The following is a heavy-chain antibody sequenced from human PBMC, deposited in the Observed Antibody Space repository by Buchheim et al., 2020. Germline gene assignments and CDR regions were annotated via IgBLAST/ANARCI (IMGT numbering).Heavy chain of an antibody. CDR3: ARDNGGSYRAFDY. V-gene: IGHV3-33*01. D-gene: IGHD1-26*01. CDR1: GFTFRNYG. J-gene: IGHJ4*01. Sequence: QVPLVESGGGVVQPGRSLRLSCAASGFTFRNYGMHWVRQAPGKGLEWVAIVWYDGSDKYYTDSVKGRLTISRDNSKNTLYLQMDSLRVEDTAVYYCARDNGGSYRAFDYWGQGTL. CDR2: VWYDGSDK.